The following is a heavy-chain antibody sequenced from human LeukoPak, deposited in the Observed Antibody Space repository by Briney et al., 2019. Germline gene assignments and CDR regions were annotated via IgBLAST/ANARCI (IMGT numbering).Heavy chain of an antibody. CDR2: GIPIFGTA. D-gene: IGHD2-2*01. Sequence: SVKVSCKASGGTFSSYAISWVRQAPGQGLEWIGGGIPIFGTAKYAQKFEGGVTITTDEPASTAYMELSSLRSEDTAVYYCARDSTYCSRTSCPPPGSNWFDPWGQGTLVTVSS. V-gene: IGHV1-69*05. CDR3: ARDSTYCSRTSCPPPGSNWFDP. J-gene: IGHJ5*02. CDR1: GGTFSSYA.